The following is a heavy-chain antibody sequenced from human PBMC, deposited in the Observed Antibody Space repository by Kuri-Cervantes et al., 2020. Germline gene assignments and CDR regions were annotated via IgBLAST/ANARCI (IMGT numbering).Heavy chain of an antibody. J-gene: IGHJ4*02. V-gene: IGHV2-70D*14. Sequence: SGPTLVKPTQTLTLTCTFSGFSLSTTGMRVSWIRRPPGKALEWLARIDWDDDRFYSAALKTRLTISKDTSKNQVVLTMTNMDPVDTATYYCARTSGDILTGAFDYWGQGTLVTVSS. CDR3: ARTSGDILTGAFDY. CDR1: GFSLSTTGMR. CDR2: IDWDDDR. D-gene: IGHD3-9*01.